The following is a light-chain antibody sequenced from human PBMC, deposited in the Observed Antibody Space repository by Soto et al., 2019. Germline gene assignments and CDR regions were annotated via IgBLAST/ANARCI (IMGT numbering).Light chain of an antibody. Sequence: DIQMTQSPSTLSASVGDRVTITCRASQSISSWLAWYQQKPGRAPKVLIYKASSLESGVPSRFSGSGSGTDFTLTISSVQPDDSATYCCQQYNSYPYTFGQGTNLEIK. CDR2: KAS. V-gene: IGKV1-5*03. CDR1: QSISSW. CDR3: QQYNSYPYT. J-gene: IGKJ2*01.